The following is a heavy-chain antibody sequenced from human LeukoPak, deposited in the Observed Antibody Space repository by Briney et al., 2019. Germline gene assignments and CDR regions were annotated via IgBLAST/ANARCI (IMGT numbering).Heavy chain of an antibody. J-gene: IGHJ4*02. CDR1: GYISGNYW. V-gene: IGHV5-51*01. CDR2: IYPGDSET. CDR3: ARVSGNTISDY. D-gene: IGHD3-3*01. Sequence: GESLKISCKGSGYISGNYWIAWVRQMPGKGLEWMGIIYPGDSETRYSPSFQGQVTVSADKSISSAYLQWSSLKASDSAMYYCARVSGNTISDYWGQGTLVTVSS.